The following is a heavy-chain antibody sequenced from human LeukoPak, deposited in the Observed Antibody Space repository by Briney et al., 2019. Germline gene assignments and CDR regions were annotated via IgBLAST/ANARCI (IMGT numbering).Heavy chain of an antibody. Sequence: GGSLRLSCAASGLIVSANYMNWVRQAPGKGLEWVSVIDSSDNTYYADSVKGRFTISRDNSKNTLYLQMNSLRAEDTAVYYCARAALLGYCSSTSCFPEYYFDYWGQGTLVTVSS. J-gene: IGHJ4*02. CDR2: IDSSDNT. CDR3: ARAALLGYCSSTSCFPEYYFDY. CDR1: GLIVSANY. D-gene: IGHD2-2*01. V-gene: IGHV3-66*03.